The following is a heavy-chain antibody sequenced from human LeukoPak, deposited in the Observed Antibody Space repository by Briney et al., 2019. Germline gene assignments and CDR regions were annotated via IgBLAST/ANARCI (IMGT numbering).Heavy chain of an antibody. V-gene: IGHV1-24*01. CDR3: ATLVRAPDYIYYYYYMDA. Sequence: GASVKVSCEASRYTFSGYYIHWVRQAPGKGLEWMGGFDPQDGETIYAQKFQGRVTMTEDTSTDTAYMELSSLRSEDTAVYYCATLVRAPDYIYYYYYMDAWGKGTTVTISS. CDR1: RYTFSGYY. D-gene: IGHD3-10*01. J-gene: IGHJ6*03. CDR2: FDPQDGET.